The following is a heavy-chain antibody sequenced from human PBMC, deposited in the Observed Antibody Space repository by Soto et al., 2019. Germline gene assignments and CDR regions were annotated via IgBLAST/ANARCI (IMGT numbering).Heavy chain of an antibody. V-gene: IGHV3-48*03. CDR3: ARDQDTAMVGYYYDGMDV. Sequence: EVQLVESGGGLVQPGGSLRLSCAASGFTFSSYEMNWVRQAPGKGLEWVSYISSSGSTIYYADSVKGRFTISRDNAKNSLYLPMNSLRAEDTAVYYCARDQDTAMVGYYYDGMDVWGQGTTVTVSS. J-gene: IGHJ6*02. D-gene: IGHD5-18*01. CDR1: GFTFSSYE. CDR2: ISSSGSTI.